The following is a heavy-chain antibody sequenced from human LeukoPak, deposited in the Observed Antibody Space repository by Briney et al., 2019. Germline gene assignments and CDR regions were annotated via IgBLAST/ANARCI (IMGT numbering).Heavy chain of an antibody. V-gene: IGHV4-31*03. J-gene: IGHJ4*02. CDR1: GGSISSGGYY. Sequence: SETLSLTCTVSGGSISSGGYYWSWIRQHPGKGLEWIGYIYYSGSTYYNPSLKSRVTISVDTSKNQFSLKLSSVTAADTAVYYCARGAAMAPSDFDYWGQGTLVTVSS. D-gene: IGHD5-18*01. CDR3: ARGAAMAPSDFDY. CDR2: IYYSGST.